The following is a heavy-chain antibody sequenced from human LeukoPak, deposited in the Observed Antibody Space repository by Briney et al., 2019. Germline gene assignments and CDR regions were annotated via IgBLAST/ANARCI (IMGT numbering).Heavy chain of an antibody. CDR2: INPNSGGT. Sequence: ASVKVSCKASGYTFTSYGISWVRQAPGQGLEWMGWINPNSGGTNYAQKFQGRVTMTRDTSISTAYMELSRLRSDDTAVYYCAIASGYSSSWYDYWGQGTLVTVSS. D-gene: IGHD6-13*01. V-gene: IGHV1-2*02. J-gene: IGHJ4*02. CDR1: GYTFTSYG. CDR3: AIASGYSSSWYDY.